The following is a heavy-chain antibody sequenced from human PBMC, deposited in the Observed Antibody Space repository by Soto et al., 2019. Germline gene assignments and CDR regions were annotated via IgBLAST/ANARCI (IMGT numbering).Heavy chain of an antibody. J-gene: IGHJ4*02. V-gene: IGHV3-30*18. CDR2: ISRDGNNK. Sequence: WRSLRLSCSTSGFTFRFYDMHWVRQAPGKGLEWVAIISRDGNNKDYGDSVKGRFTISRDNSKNTLYLQMNSLRGEDTAVYYCAKDAYTPIRTTAHDSGGLDHRGRGTLFTVSS. CDR1: GFTFRFYD. CDR3: AKDAYTPIRTTAHDSGGLDH. D-gene: IGHD4-4*01.